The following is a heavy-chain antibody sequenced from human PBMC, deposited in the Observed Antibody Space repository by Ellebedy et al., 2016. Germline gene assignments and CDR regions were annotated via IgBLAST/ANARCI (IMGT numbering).Heavy chain of an antibody. CDR3: ARNSRPGIQLWLGSFDY. Sequence: GESLKISXAASGFTFSSYAMSWVRQAPGKGLEWVSAISGSGGSTYYADSVKGRFTISRDNSKNTLYLQMNSLRAEDTAVYYCARNSRPGIQLWLGSFDYWGQGTLVTVSS. CDR1: GFTFSSYA. CDR2: ISGSGGST. J-gene: IGHJ4*02. V-gene: IGHV3-23*01. D-gene: IGHD5-18*01.